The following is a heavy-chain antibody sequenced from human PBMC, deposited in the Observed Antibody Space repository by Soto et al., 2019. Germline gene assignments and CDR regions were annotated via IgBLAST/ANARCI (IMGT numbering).Heavy chain of an antibody. J-gene: IGHJ4*02. Sequence: QVQLVQSGAEVKKPGSSVKVSCKASGGTFSSYTISWVRQAPGQGLEWMGRIIPILSIANYAQKFQGRVTITADKSTSTAYMELSSLRSEDTAVYYCARVPYCSGGSCYSARFDYWGQGTLVTVSS. D-gene: IGHD2-15*01. CDR3: ARVPYCSGGSCYSARFDY. CDR2: IIPILSIA. V-gene: IGHV1-69*02. CDR1: GGTFSSYT.